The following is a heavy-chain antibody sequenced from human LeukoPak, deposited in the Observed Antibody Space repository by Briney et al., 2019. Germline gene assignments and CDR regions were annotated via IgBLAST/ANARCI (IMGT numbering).Heavy chain of an antibody. J-gene: IGHJ6*02. Sequence: SVKVSCKASGGTFSSYAISWLRQAPGQGLEWMGGIIPIFGTANYAQKFQGRVTITADESTSTAYMELSSLRSEDTAVYYSARVVVPDASYYYGMDVWCQGTTVTVSS. CDR2: IIPIFGTA. CDR1: GGTFSSYA. CDR3: ARVVVPDASYYYGMDV. D-gene: IGHD2-2*01. V-gene: IGHV1-69*01.